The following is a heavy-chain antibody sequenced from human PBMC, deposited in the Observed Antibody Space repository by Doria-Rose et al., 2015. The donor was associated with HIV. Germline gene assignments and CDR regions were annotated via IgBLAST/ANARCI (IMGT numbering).Heavy chain of an antibody. CDR3: ARKRDSSGYYAPGPRFDY. CDR1: GGSFSGYY. D-gene: IGHD3-22*01. Sequence: QVQLQQWGAGLLKPSETLSLTCAVYGGSFSGYYWSWIRQPPGKGLEGIGEINHGGSTNYTPSLKSRVTISVDTSKNQFSLRLSSVTAADTAVYYCARKRDSSGYYAPGPRFDYWGQGTLVTVSS. V-gene: IGHV4-34*01. J-gene: IGHJ4*02. CDR2: INHGGST.